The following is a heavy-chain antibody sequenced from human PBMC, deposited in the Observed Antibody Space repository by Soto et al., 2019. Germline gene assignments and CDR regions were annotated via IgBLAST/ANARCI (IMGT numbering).Heavy chain of an antibody. CDR1: GFTFSSYA. V-gene: IGHV3-23*01. CDR3: AKHRPQWEPPIDY. Sequence: GGSLRLSCAASGFTFSSYAMSWVRQAPGKGLEWVSAISGSGGSTYYADSVKVRFTISRDNSKNTLYLQMNSLRAEDTALYYCAKHRPQWEPPIDYRGQRTLVTVSS. D-gene: IGHD1-26*01. CDR2: ISGSGGST. J-gene: IGHJ4*02.